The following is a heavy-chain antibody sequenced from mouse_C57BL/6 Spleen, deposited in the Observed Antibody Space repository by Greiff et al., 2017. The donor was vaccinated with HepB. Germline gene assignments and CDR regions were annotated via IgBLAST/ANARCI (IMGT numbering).Heavy chain of an antibody. D-gene: IGHD1-1*01. Sequence: QVTLKESGPGILQSSQTLSLTCSFSGFSLSTSGMGVSWIRQPSGKGLEWLAHIYWDDDKRYNPSLKSRLKISKDTSRNQVFLKITSVDTADTATYYCARIFITTVVEVWYFDVWGTGTTVTVSS. J-gene: IGHJ1*03. CDR2: IYWDDDK. CDR1: GFSLSTSGMG. CDR3: ARIFITTVVEVWYFDV. V-gene: IGHV8-12*01.